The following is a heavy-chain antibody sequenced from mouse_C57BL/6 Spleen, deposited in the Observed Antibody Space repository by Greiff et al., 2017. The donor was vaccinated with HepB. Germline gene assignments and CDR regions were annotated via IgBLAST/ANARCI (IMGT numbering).Heavy chain of an antibody. J-gene: IGHJ2*01. Sequence: VQLQQSGAELVKPGASVEISCKASGYAFSSYWMNWVKQRPGKGLEWIGQIYPGDGDTNYNGKFKGKATLTADKSSSTAYMQRSSLTSEDSAVYFCARRGGSRGYYFDDWGQGTTLTVSS. CDR3: ARRGGSRGYYFDD. CDR1: GYAFSSYW. CDR2: IYPGDGDT. D-gene: IGHD1-1*01. V-gene: IGHV1-80*01.